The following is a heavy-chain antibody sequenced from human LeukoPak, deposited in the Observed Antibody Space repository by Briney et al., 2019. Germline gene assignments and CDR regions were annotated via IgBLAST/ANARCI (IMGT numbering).Heavy chain of an antibody. J-gene: IGHJ4*02. V-gene: IGHV4-34*01. CDR2: INHSGST. Sequence: SETLPHPCAVYGGSFSGYYWSWLRQPPGKGLEWIGEINHSGSTNYHPSLKSRVTISVDTSKNQFSLKLSSVTAADTAVYYCARVTSSCYYFDYWGQGSLVTVSS. D-gene: IGHD6-13*01. CDR3: ARVTSSCYYFDY. CDR1: GGSFSGYY.